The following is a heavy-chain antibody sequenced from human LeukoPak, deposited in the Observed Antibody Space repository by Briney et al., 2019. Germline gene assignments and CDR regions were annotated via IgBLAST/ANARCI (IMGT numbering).Heavy chain of an antibody. D-gene: IGHD4-17*01. CDR1: GGSFSGYY. V-gene: IGHV4-34*01. J-gene: IGHJ4*02. CDR2: INHSGST. CDR3: ARGHHDYGDSV. Sequence: SETLSLTCAVYGGSFSGYYWSWIRQPPGKGLEWIGEINHSGSTNYNPSLKSRVTISVDTSKNQFSLKLSSVTAADTAAYYCARGHHDYGDSVWGQGTLVTVSS.